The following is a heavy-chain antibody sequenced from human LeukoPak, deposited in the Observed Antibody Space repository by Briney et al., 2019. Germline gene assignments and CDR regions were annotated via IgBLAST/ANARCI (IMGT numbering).Heavy chain of an antibody. CDR1: GYTPTEVS. J-gene: IGHJ4*02. CDR2: FHPEDGEA. CDR3: STGSFHFDQ. D-gene: IGHD3-3*02. V-gene: IGHV1-24*01. Sequence: ASVKVSCKVSGYTPTEVSMHWVRQAPGKGLEWMAGFHPEDGEAIYAQRLQGRVTLTEDTSSDTAYIELSSLRPEDTAVYYCSTGSFHFDQWGQGTLVTVSS.